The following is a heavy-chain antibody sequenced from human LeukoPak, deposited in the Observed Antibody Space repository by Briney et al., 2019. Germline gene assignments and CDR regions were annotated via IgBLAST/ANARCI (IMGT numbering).Heavy chain of an antibody. CDR2: IKKRSDGGTT. D-gene: IGHD3-9*01. V-gene: IGHV3-15*07. J-gene: IGHJ3*01. Sequence: GGPLRLSCAASGFTFNNAWMNWVRQAPGKGLEWVGRIKKRSDGGTTDYAAPVKDRFIISRDDSQDTLYLQMNTLKTEDTAVYYCTRDWYHAFDFWGQGTVVTVSS. CDR3: TRDWYHAFDF. CDR1: GFTFNNAW.